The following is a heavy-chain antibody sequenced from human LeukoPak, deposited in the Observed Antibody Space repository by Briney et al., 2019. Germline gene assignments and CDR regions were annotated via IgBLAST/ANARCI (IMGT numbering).Heavy chain of an antibody. CDR1: GGSISSYY. CDR2: ISDIGSI. V-gene: IGHV4-59*08. D-gene: IGHD2/OR15-2a*01. CDR3: AGHHPRNTVDF. Sequence: SETLSLTCTVSGGSISSYYWSWIQQPPGKGLEWIAYISDIGSINYNPSLKSRVTISLDTSKNQFSLELSSVTAADTAVYYCAGHHPRNTVDFWGQGTLVTVSS. J-gene: IGHJ4*02.